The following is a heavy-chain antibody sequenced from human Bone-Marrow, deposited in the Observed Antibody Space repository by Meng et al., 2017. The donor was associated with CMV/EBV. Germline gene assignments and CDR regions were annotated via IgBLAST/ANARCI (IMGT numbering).Heavy chain of an antibody. V-gene: IGHV3-30-3*01. CDR2: ISYDGSNK. CDR3: AREGRDYGLDY. D-gene: IGHD4-17*01. J-gene: IGHJ4*02. Sequence: GESLKISCAASIFTFSSSWMSWVRQAPGKGLEWVAVISYDGSNKYYADSVKGRFTISRDNSKNTLYLQMNSLRAEDTAVYYCAREGRDYGLDYWGQGTLVTVSS. CDR1: IFTFSSSW.